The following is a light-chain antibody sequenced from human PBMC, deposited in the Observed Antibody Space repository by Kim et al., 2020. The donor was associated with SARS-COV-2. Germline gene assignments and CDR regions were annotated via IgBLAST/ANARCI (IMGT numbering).Light chain of an antibody. CDR3: CSYAGSPFYV. J-gene: IGLJ1*01. CDR2: DVD. Sequence: QSALTQPHSVTGSPGQSVTISCTGTSSDVGGYNYVSWYQQFPGKAPKLIIYDVDRRPSGVPDRFSGSKSGNTASLIVSGHLQEDEADYCCCSYAGSPFYVFGSGTKVTVL. CDR1: SSDVGGYNY. V-gene: IGLV2-11*01.